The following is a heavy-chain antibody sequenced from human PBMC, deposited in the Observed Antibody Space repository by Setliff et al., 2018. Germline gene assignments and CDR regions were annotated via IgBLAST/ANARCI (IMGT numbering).Heavy chain of an antibody. V-gene: IGHV1-69*05. J-gene: IGHJ6*03. D-gene: IGHD3-22*01. Sequence: ASVKVSCKASGGTFSSYGISWVRQAPGQGLESMGGTIPMFGTTDYARKFQGRVTIITDESTSTAYMQLSSLGSEDTAVYYCVREGVDSRSSTDYRYYMDVWGKGTTVTVSS. CDR1: GGTFSSYG. CDR3: VREGVDSRSSTDYRYYMDV. CDR2: TIPMFGTT.